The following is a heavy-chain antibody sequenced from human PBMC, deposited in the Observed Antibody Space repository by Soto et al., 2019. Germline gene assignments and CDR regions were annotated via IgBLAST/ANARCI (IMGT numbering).Heavy chain of an antibody. CDR3: ARHLWSSGYYLVFDS. Sequence: SETLSLTCTVSGGSISSYYWSWIRQPPGKGLEWIGYIYYSGSTNYNPSLKSRVTISVDTSKNQFSLRLSSVTAADTAVYYCARHLWSSGYYLVFDSWGQGTLVTVSS. J-gene: IGHJ4*02. CDR2: IYYSGST. V-gene: IGHV4-59*08. D-gene: IGHD6-19*01. CDR1: GGSISSYY.